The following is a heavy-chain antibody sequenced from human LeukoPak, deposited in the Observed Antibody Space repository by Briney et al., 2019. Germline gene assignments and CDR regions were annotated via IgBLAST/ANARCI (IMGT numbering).Heavy chain of an antibody. CDR1: GGSFSGYY. CDR3: ARCYDYAGVFDY. J-gene: IGHJ4*02. D-gene: IGHD3-16*01. V-gene: IGHV4-34*01. CDR2: INHSGST. Sequence: SETLSLTCAVYGGSFSGYYWRWIRQPPGKGLEWIGEINHSGSTNYNPSLKSRVTISVDTSKNQFSLKLSSVTAADTAVYYCARCYDYAGVFDYWGQGTLVTVSS.